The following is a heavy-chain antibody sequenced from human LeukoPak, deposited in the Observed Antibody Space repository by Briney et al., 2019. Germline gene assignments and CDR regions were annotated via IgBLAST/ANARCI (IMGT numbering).Heavy chain of an antibody. D-gene: IGHD2-15*01. CDR2: IYYSGST. Sequence: SETLSLTCTVSGGSISSGGYYWSWIRQHPGKGLEWIGYIYYSGSTYYNPSLKSRVTISVDTSKNQFSLKLSSVTAADTAVYYCARNTCSGGSCYQDYWGQGTLVNVSS. CDR3: ARNTCSGGSCYQDY. V-gene: IGHV4-31*03. J-gene: IGHJ4*02. CDR1: GGSISSGGYY.